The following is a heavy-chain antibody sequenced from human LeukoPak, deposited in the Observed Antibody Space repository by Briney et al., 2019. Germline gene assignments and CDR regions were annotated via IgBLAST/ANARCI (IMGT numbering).Heavy chain of an antibody. J-gene: IGHJ4*02. CDR3: ARSAVGTSCCTAVDY. V-gene: IGHV3-23*01. D-gene: IGHD1-26*01. CDR1: GFTFSTYA. Sequence: GGSLRLSCAASGFTFSTYAMTWVRQAPGQGLDWVSGISTSGDRTYYADSVKGRFTISRDNSKNTLYLQMNSLRAEDTAEYYCARSAVGTSCCTAVDYWGQGTLVTVSS. CDR2: ISTSGDRT.